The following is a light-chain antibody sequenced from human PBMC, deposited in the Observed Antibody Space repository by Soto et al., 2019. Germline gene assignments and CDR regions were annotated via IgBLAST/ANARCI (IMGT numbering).Light chain of an antibody. J-gene: IGLJ1*01. Sequence: QSVLTQPASVSGSPGQSITISCTGTGSDVGGYNYVSWYQQHPGKAPKLMISEVSNRPSGISNRFSGSKSGNTASLTISGLQAEDEADYYCSSYTSSNSLYVFGTGTKVTVL. CDR2: EVS. CDR1: GSDVGGYNY. V-gene: IGLV2-14*01. CDR3: SSYTSSNSLYV.